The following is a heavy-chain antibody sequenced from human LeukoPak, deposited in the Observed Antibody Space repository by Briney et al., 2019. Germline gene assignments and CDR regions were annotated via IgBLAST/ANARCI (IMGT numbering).Heavy chain of an antibody. D-gene: IGHD5-12*01. CDR1: GASIRSYF. CDR2: VYDNDTS. V-gene: IGHV4-59*01. Sequence: SETLSLTCSVSGASIRSYFWSWVRQSPGKGLEWIGYVYDNDTSNFNPSLESRVTILVDRSKNQFSLKLRSVAAADTAVYYCARGLVLATDDAFDIWGPGTMVTVSS. CDR3: ARGLVLATDDAFDI. J-gene: IGHJ3*02.